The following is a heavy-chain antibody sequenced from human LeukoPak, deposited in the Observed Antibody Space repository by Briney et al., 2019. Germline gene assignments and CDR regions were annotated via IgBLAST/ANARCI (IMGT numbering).Heavy chain of an antibody. CDR2: IYYSGST. CDR3: ATEVYYYYYMDV. V-gene: IGHV4-39*01. J-gene: IGHJ6*03. Sequence: SETLSLTCTVSGGSISSSSYYWGWIRQPPGKGLEWIGSIYYSGSTYYDPSLKSRVTISVDTSKNQFSLKLSSVTDADTGVYYCATEVYYYYYMDVWGKGTTVTVSS. CDR1: GGSISSSSYY.